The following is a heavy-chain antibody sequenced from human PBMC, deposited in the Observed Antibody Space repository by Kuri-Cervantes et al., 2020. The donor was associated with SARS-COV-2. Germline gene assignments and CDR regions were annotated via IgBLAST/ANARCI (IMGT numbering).Heavy chain of an antibody. Sequence: ASVKVSCKVSGYTLPELSMHWVRQAPGKGLEWMGGFDREDGKRVYAQKFQGRVTMTEDTSTHTAYMELSSLRSEDTAVCYCATGISLRFLEWLAAFDIWGQGTMVTVSS. CDR3: ATGISLRFLEWLAAFDI. J-gene: IGHJ3*02. V-gene: IGHV1-24*01. D-gene: IGHD3-3*01. CDR1: GYTLPELS. CDR2: FDREDGKR.